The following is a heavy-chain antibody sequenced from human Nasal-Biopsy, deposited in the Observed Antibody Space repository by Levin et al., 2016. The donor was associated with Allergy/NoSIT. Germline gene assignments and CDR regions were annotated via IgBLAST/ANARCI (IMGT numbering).Heavy chain of an antibody. CDR3: ARNQRPFPIDY. CDR1: GGGIRGYH. V-gene: IGHV4-4*07. Sequence: SETLSLTCTISGGGIRGYHWTWVRQPAGKGLEWIGRIFSSDYTNYNPSLKSRVTMSVDRSKGKIFLELQSVTAADTAVYFCARNQRPFPIDYWSQGTLVTVSS. CDR2: IFSSDYT. D-gene: IGHD6-25*01. J-gene: IGHJ4*02.